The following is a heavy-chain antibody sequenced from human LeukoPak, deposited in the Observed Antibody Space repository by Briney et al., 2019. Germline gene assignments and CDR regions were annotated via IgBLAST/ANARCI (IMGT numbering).Heavy chain of an antibody. CDR2: FGHQDGET. CDR3: ATGAIVYAY. CDR1: GSTLSKIS. V-gene: IGHV1-24*01. J-gene: IGHJ4*02. D-gene: IGHD3-9*01. Sequence: GASVKVCCKVSGSTLSKISIGWVRQAPGKGLEWRGRFGHQDGETVHAQKCQARFTLTVDTATDTAYMETSRMLSEDTAVYYCATGAIVYAYWGQGTLVTVSS.